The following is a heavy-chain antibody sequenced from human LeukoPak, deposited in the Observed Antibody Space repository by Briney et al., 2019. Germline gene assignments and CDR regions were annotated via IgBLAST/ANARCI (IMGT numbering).Heavy chain of an antibody. CDR2: IYYSGST. CDR1: GGSISSSSYY. CDR3: ARASSRNYYDSSGYQYNWFDP. V-gene: IGHV4-39*07. D-gene: IGHD3-22*01. Sequence: PSETLSLTCTVSGGSISSSSYYWGWIRQPPGKGLEWIGSIYYSGSTYYNPSLKSRVTISVDTSKNQFSLKLSSVTAADTAVYYCARASSRNYYDSSGYQYNWFDPWGQGTLVTVSS. J-gene: IGHJ5*02.